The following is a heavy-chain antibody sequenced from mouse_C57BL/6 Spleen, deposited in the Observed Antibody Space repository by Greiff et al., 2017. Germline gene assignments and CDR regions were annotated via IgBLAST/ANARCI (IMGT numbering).Heavy chain of an antibody. CDR2: IDPEDGET. Sequence: EVQLQQSGAELVKPGASVTLSCTASGFNIKDYYMHWVKQRTEQGLEWIGRIDPEDGETKYASKFQGKATITADTSSNTAYLQLSSLTSEDTAVYYCGYGNYEAMDYWGQGTSVTVSS. CDR3: GYGNYEAMDY. CDR1: GFNIKDYY. D-gene: IGHD2-1*01. J-gene: IGHJ4*01. V-gene: IGHV14-2*01.